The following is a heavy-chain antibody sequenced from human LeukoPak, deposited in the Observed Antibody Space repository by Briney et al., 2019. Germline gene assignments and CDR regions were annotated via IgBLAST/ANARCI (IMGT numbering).Heavy chain of an antibody. V-gene: IGHV1-2*02. D-gene: IGHD3-10*01. CDR2: INPNSGGT. Sequence: ASVKVSCKASEDIFSGHYIHWMRQTPGQGPEWMGWINPNSGGTNYAQKFQGRVTMTRDTSISTAYMELSRLRSDDTAVYYCARHSYYYAFDIWGQGTMVTVSS. CDR1: EDIFSGHY. J-gene: IGHJ3*02. CDR3: ARHSYYYAFDI.